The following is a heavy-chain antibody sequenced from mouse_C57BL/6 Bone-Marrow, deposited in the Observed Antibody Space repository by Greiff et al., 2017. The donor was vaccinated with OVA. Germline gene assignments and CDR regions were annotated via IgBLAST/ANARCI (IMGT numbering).Heavy chain of an antibody. CDR2: IDPSDSYT. D-gene: IGHD2-1*01. Sequence: QVQLQQPGAELVRPGTSVKLSCKASGYTFTSYWMHWVKQRPGQGFEWIGVIDPSDSYTNYNQKFKGKATLTVDTSSSTAYMQLSSLTSEDSAVYYCARDGNYYYYAMDYWGQGTSVTVSS. J-gene: IGHJ4*01. V-gene: IGHV1-59*01. CDR3: ARDGNYYYYAMDY. CDR1: GYTFTSYW.